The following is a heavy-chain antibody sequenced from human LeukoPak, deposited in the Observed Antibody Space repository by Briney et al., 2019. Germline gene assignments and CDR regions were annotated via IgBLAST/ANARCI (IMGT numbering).Heavy chain of an antibody. CDR1: GFTFSSYG. D-gene: IGHD6-19*01. CDR2: IRYDGSNK. V-gene: IGHV3-30*02. Sequence: GGSLRLSCAASGFTFSSYGMSWVRQAPGKGLEWVAFIRYDGSNKCYADSVKGRFTISRDNSKNTLYLQMNSLRAEDTAVYYCARGFRGWYAEGFDYWGQGTVVTVSS. J-gene: IGHJ4*02. CDR3: ARGFRGWYAEGFDY.